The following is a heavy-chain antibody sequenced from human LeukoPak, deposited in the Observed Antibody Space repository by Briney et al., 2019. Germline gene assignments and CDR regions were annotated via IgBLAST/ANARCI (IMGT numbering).Heavy chain of an antibody. J-gene: IGHJ4*02. Sequence: GGSLRLSCAASGFTFSNYGMHWVRQAPGEGLEWVAVISYDGSNKYYADSVKGRFSISRDNSKNTLYLQMNSLRAEDTAVYYCAKEDGDYGDYFFDYWGQGTLVTVSS. CDR2: ISYDGSNK. CDR1: GFTFSNYG. D-gene: IGHD4-17*01. CDR3: AKEDGDYGDYFFDY. V-gene: IGHV3-30*18.